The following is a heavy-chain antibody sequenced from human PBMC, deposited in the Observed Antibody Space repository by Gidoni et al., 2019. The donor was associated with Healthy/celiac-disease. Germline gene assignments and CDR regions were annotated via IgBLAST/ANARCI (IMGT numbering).Heavy chain of an antibody. CDR3: ATLGEDIVVVPAAVYYYYYYYMDV. V-gene: IGHV3-7*01. CDR2: IKQDGSEK. CDR1: GFTFSSYW. J-gene: IGHJ6*03. Sequence: EVQLVESGGGLVQPGGSLRLSCAASGFTFSSYWMSWVRQAPGKGLEWVANIKQDGSEKYYVDSVKGRFTISRDNAKNSLYLQMNSLRAEDTAVYYCATLGEDIVVVPAAVYYYYYYYMDVWGKGTTVTVSS. D-gene: IGHD2-2*01.